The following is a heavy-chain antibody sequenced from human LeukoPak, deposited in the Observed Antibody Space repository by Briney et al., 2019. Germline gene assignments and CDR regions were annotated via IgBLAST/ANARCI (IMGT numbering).Heavy chain of an antibody. CDR3: ASGARLGNGMDV. V-gene: IGHV3-21*01. CDR2: ISSSSSYI. D-gene: IGHD3-16*01. Sequence: GGSLRLSCAASGFTFSSYAMSWVRQAPGKGLEWVSSISSSSSYIYYADSVKGRFTISRDNAKNSLYLQMNSLRAEDTAVYYCASGARLGNGMDVWGQGTTVTVSS. J-gene: IGHJ6*02. CDR1: GFTFSSYA.